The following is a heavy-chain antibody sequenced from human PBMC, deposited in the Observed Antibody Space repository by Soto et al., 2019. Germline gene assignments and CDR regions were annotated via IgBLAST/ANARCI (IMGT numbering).Heavy chain of an antibody. V-gene: IGHV4-59*08. CDR2: ISYSGNP. Sequence: SETLSLTCTVSGGSISRYYWSWIRQPPGEGLEWIGYISYSGNPNYNPSLKSRVTISVDTSKNQFSLMLSSVTAADTAVYYCATYYCSSTTCYIDYWGQGTLVTVSS. J-gene: IGHJ4*02. CDR1: GGSISRYY. CDR3: ATYYCSSTTCYIDY. D-gene: IGHD2-2*01.